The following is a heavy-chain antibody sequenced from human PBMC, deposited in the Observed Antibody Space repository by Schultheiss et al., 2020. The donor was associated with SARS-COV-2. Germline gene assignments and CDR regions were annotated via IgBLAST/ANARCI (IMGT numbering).Heavy chain of an antibody. CDR3: ASQLRLGELSLYPYYYYHDGMNV. CDR1: GYTFTSYY. V-gene: IGHV1-18*04. D-gene: IGHD3-16*02. Sequence: ASVKVSCKASGYTFTSYYMHWVRQAPGQGLEWMGWISAHNGNTNYAQKLQGRVTMTTDTSTSTAYMELSRLRSDDTAVYYCASQLRLGELSLYPYYYYHDGMNVWGQGTTVTVSS. J-gene: IGHJ6*02. CDR2: ISAHNGNT.